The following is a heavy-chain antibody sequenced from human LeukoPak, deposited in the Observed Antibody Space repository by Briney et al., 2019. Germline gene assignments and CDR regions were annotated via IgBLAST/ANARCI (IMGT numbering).Heavy chain of an antibody. D-gene: IGHD6-13*01. CDR2: IYYSGST. J-gene: IGHJ3*02. Sequence: SETLSLTCTVSGCSISSYYWSWIRQPPGKGLEWIGYIYYSGSTNYNPALKSRVTISVDTSKNQFSLKLSSVTAADTAVYYCARRSSSWSSAFDIWGQGTMVTVPS. CDR1: GCSISSYY. V-gene: IGHV4-59*01. CDR3: ARRSSSWSSAFDI.